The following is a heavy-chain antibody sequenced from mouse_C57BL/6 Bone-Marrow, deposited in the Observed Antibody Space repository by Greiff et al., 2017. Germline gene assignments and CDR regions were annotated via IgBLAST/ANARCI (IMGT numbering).Heavy chain of an antibody. V-gene: IGHV1-55*01. CDR1: GYTFTSYW. J-gene: IGHJ2*01. D-gene: IGHD4-1*01. Sequence: QVQLQQPGAELVKPGASVKMSCKASGYTFTSYWITWVKQRPGQGLEWIGEIYPTSGRTNYNEKFKSKAILTVDTSSNTAYMQLSSLTSEDTAVFYCARSVPLGRSFDYWGQGTTLTVSS. CDR2: IYPTSGRT. CDR3: ARSVPLGRSFDY.